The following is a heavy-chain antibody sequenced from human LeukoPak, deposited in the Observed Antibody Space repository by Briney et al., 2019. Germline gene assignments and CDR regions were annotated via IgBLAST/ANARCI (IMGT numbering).Heavy chain of an antibody. J-gene: IGHJ4*02. CDR2: IRYDGSNK. D-gene: IGHD3-3*01. CDR1: GFTFSSYG. CDR3: AREYYDFWSGYYHYFDY. Sequence: GGSLRLSCAASGFTFSSYGMHWVRQAPGKGLEWVAFIRYDGSNKYYADSVKGRFTISRDNSKNTLYLQMNSLRAEDTAVYYCAREYYDFWSGYYHYFDYWGQGTLVTVSS. V-gene: IGHV3-30*02.